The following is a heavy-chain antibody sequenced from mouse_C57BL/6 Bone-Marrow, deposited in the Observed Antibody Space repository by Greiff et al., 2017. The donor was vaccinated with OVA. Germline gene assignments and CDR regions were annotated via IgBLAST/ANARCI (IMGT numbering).Heavy chain of an antibody. J-gene: IGHJ3*01. Sequence: QVTLKVSGPGILQPSQTLSLTCSFSGFSLSTFGMGVGWIRQPSGKGLEWLAHIWWDDAKYYNSALKSRLTISKDTSKNQVYLKIANVDTADTATDYCARKGLGPAGFAYWGQGTLVTVSA. CDR1: GFSLSTFGMG. V-gene: IGHV8-8*01. CDR3: ARKGLGPAGFAY. D-gene: IGHD3-3*01. CDR2: IWWDDAK.